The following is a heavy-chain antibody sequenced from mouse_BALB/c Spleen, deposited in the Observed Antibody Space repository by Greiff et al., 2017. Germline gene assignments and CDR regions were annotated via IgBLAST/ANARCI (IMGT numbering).Heavy chain of an antibody. D-gene: IGHD4-1*01. Sequence: EVQLVESGGGLVQPGGSLKLSCASSGFTFSSYGMSWVRQTPDKRLELVATINSNGGSTYYPDSVKGRFTISRDNAKNTLYLQMSSLKSEDTAMYYCARAELGRCAYWGQGTLVTVSA. V-gene: IGHV5-6-3*01. CDR2: INSNGGST. CDR3: ARAELGRCAY. J-gene: IGHJ3*01. CDR1: GFTFSSYG.